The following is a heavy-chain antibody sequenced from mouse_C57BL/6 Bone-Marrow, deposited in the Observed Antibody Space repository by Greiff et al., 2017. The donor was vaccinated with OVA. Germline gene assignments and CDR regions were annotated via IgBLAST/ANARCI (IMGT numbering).Heavy chain of an antibody. Sequence: QVQLQQSGAELARPGASVKLSCKASGYTFTSYGISWVKQRTGQGPEWIGEIYPRSGNTYYNEKFKGKATLTADKSSSTAYMELRSLTYEDCAVYCCANWDECDYWGQGTSVTVSS. V-gene: IGHV1-81*01. J-gene: IGHJ4*01. CDR2: IYPRSGNT. D-gene: IGHD4-1*01. CDR3: ANWDECDY. CDR1: GYTFTSYG.